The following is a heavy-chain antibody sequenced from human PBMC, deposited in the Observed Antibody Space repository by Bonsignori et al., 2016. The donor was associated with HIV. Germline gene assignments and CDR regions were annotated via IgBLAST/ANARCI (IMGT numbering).Heavy chain of an antibody. CDR3: ARDRQQQLVRCGRFDI. J-gene: IGHJ3*02. Sequence: WIRQPPGKGLEWVSGINWNGGSTGYADSVKGRFTISRDNAKNSLYLQMNSLRAEDTALYHCARDRQQQLVRCGRFDIWGQGTMVTVSS. D-gene: IGHD6-13*01. CDR2: INWNGGST. V-gene: IGHV3-20*01.